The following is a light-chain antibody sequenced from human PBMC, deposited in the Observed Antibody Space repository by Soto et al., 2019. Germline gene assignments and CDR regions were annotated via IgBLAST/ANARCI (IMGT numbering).Light chain of an antibody. V-gene: IGLV7-46*01. J-gene: IGLJ2*01. CDR2: NTM. CDR3: LLTYSGGRV. Sequence: QAVVTQETSLTVSPGGTVTLTCGSSDGPVTSGHYPYWYQQRPGQVPRTLIYNTMKRQSWAPARFSGSLVGVKAALTLSGAQPEDEADYYCLLTYSGGRVFGGWTKLTVL. CDR1: DGPVTSGHY.